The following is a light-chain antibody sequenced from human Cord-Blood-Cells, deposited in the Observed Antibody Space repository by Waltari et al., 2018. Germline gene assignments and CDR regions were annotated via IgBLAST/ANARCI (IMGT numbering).Light chain of an antibody. J-gene: IGLJ2*01. CDR1: SSDVGGYNY. Sequence: QSALTQPASVSGSPGQSIPIPCTGPSSDVGGYNYVSWYQQHPGKAPKLMIYDVSTRPSGVSNRFSGSKSGNTASLTISGLQAEDEADYYCSSYTSSSTVFGGGTKLTVL. V-gene: IGLV2-14*01. CDR3: SSYTSSSTV. CDR2: DVS.